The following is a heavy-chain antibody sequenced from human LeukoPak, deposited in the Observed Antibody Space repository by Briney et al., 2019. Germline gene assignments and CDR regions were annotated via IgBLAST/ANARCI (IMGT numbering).Heavy chain of an antibody. CDR2: ISYDGSNK. Sequence: GGSLRLSCAASGFTFSSYGMHWVRQAPGKGLEWVAVISYDGSNKYYADSVKGRFTISRDNSKNTLYLQMNSLRAEDTAVYYCAKDLEYDFWSGYYYYYYGMDVWGQGTTVTVSS. CDR1: GFTFSSYG. V-gene: IGHV3-30*18. D-gene: IGHD3-3*01. J-gene: IGHJ6*02. CDR3: AKDLEYDFWSGYYYYYYGMDV.